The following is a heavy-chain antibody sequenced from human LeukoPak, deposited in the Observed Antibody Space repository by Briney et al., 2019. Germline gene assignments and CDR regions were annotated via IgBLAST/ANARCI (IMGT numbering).Heavy chain of an antibody. D-gene: IGHD4-17*01. Sequence: GGSLRLSCAASGFTFSSYTMNWVRQAPGKGLEWVSSITSGGVNTYYATSVKGRFTISRDNAKNSLFLQMNSLRAEDTAVYYCTTSFYGDYTSFDYWGQGTLVTVSS. CDR2: ITSGGVNT. V-gene: IGHV3-21*03. CDR3: TTSFYGDYTSFDY. CDR1: GFTFSSYT. J-gene: IGHJ4*02.